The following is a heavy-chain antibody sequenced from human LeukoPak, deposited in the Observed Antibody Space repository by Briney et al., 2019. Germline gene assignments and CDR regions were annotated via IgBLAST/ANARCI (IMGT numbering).Heavy chain of an antibody. Sequence: GGSLRLSCAASGFTSSSYAMSWVRQAPGKGLEWVSAISGSGGSTYYADSVKGRFTISRDNSKHTLYLQMNSRRAEDMAVYYCAKGSSAYYYGSGPHWFDPWGQGTLVTVSS. CDR2: ISGSGGST. CDR1: GFTSSSYA. CDR3: AKGSSAYYYGSGPHWFDP. V-gene: IGHV3-23*01. J-gene: IGHJ5*02. D-gene: IGHD3-10*01.